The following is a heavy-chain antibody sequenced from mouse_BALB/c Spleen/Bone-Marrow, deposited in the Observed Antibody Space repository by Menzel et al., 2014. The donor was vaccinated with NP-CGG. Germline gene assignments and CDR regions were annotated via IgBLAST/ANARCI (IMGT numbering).Heavy chain of an antibody. CDR2: VNPYNGGT. Sequence: VQLQQSGPELVKPGASVKMSCKASGYTFTDYYMDWVKQSHGESFEWIGRVNPYNGGTSYNQKFKGKATLTVDKSSSTAYMELNSLTSEDSAVYYCARPPCYGNYVDYWGQGPTLTVSS. CDR1: GYTFTDYY. J-gene: IGHJ2*01. CDR3: ARPPCYGNYVDY. V-gene: IGHV1-19*01. D-gene: IGHD2-10*01.